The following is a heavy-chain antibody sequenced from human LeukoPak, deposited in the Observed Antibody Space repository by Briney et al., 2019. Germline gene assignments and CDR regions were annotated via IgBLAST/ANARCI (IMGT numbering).Heavy chain of an antibody. J-gene: IGHJ5*02. D-gene: IGHD6-19*01. CDR1: GYTFTSYG. CDR3: ARVRSVAVAVGFDP. V-gene: IGHV1-2*02. Sequence: ASVKVSCKASGYTFTSYGISWVRQAPGQGLEWMGWINPNSGGTNYAQKFQGRVTMTRDTSISTAYMELSRLRSDDTAVYYCARVRSVAVAVGFDPWGQGTLVTVSS. CDR2: INPNSGGT.